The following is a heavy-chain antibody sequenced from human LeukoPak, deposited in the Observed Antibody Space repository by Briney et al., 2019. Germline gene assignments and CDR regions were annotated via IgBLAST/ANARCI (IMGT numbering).Heavy chain of an antibody. D-gene: IGHD1-7*01. CDR2: IYYSGST. CDR1: GGSISSYY. V-gene: IGHV4-59*01. CDR3: ARDRGYNWNFYDF. Sequence: SETLSLTCTVSGGSISSYYWSWIRQPPGKGLEWIGDIYYSGSTDYNPSLKSRVTISVDTSKNQFSLKLSSVTAADTAVYYCARDRGYNWNFYDFGGQGTLVTVSS. J-gene: IGHJ4*02.